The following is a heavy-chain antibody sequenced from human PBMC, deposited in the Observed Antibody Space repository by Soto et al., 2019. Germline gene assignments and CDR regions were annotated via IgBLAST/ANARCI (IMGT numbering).Heavy chain of an antibody. D-gene: IGHD2-2*02. CDR3: ARDLAVVAAILDY. V-gene: IGHV3-30-3*01. J-gene: IGHJ4*02. CDR1: GFTFSSYA. Sequence: GGSLRLSCAASGFTFSSYAMHWVRQAPGKGLEWVAVISYDGSNKYYADSVKGRFTISRDNSKNTLYLQMNSLRAEDTAVYYCARDLAVVAAILDYWGQGTLVTVSS. CDR2: ISYDGSNK.